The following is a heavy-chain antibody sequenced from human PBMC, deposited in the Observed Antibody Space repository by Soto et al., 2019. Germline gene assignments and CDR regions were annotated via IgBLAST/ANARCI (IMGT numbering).Heavy chain of an antibody. J-gene: IGHJ4*02. CDR1: GFTFSSYA. Sequence: GGSLRLSCAASGFTFSSYAMSWVRQAPGKGLEWVSAIGGSGGSTYYADSVKVRFTISRDNSKNTLYLQMNSLRAEDTAVYYCAKVKSSGWYYFDYWGQGTLVTVSS. CDR3: AKVKSSGWYYFDY. CDR2: IGGSGGST. V-gene: IGHV3-23*01. D-gene: IGHD6-19*01.